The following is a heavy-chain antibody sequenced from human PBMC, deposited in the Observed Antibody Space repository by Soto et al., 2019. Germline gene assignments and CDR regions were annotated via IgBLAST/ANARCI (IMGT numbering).Heavy chain of an antibody. Sequence: PGGSLRLSCAASGFTFSSYAMLWVRQAPGKGLEYVSAISSNGGSTYYANSVKGRFTISRDNSKNTLYLQMGSLRAEDMAVYYCARVGGSGSYYYYYMDVWGKGTTVTVSS. J-gene: IGHJ6*03. V-gene: IGHV3-64*01. D-gene: IGHD3-10*01. CDR1: GFTFSSYA. CDR2: ISSNGGST. CDR3: ARVGGSGSYYYYYMDV.